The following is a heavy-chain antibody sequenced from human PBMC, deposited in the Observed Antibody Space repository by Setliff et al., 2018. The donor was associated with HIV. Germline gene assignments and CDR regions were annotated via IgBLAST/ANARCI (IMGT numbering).Heavy chain of an antibody. CDR1: GGSISPYY. CDR3: ATGTAATGTGVGY. J-gene: IGHJ4*02. Sequence: PSETLSLTCTASGGSISPYYWSWIRQPPGKGLEWIGFIYTTGSTSSNPSLKSRVTTSVDTSKNQFSLKLSSVTAADTARYYCATGTAATGTGVGYWGQGTLVTVSS. D-gene: IGHD6-13*01. V-gene: IGHV4-4*08. CDR2: IYTTGST.